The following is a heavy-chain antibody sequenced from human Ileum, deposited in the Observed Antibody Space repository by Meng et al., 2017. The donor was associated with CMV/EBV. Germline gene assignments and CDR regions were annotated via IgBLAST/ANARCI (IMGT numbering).Heavy chain of an antibody. CDR2: IHPSGST. D-gene: IGHD5-24*01. Sequence: VKLQKWGAGLLKPSEPLSLTCGVYGGSFSNYYWSWIRQSPGKGLEWIGEIHPSGSTYYNPSLNSRVTMSVDTSKNQFSLNPRSVTAADTAVYYCSRGADAYKSGRSWGQGTLVTVSS. CDR1: GGSFSNYY. J-gene: IGHJ5*02. CDR3: SRGADAYKSGRS. V-gene: IGHV4-34*01.